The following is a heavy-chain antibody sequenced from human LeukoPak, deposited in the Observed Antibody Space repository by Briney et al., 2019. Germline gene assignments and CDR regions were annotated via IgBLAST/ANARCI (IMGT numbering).Heavy chain of an antibody. Sequence: GGSLRLSCAASGFTVRNNYMSWVRQAPGKGLEWVSVIYSGGSAYHADSVKGRFTISRDNSKNTLYLQMNSLRAEDTAVYYCACPGIAVTGTDYWGQGTLVTVSS. D-gene: IGHD6-19*01. CDR3: ACPGIAVTGTDY. V-gene: IGHV3-53*01. J-gene: IGHJ4*02. CDR2: IYSGGSA. CDR1: GFTVRNNY.